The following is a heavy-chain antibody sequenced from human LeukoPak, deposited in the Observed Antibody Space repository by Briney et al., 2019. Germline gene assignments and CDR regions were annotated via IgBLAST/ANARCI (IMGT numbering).Heavy chain of an antibody. CDR2: IYYSGST. CDR1: GGSISSSSYY. D-gene: IGHD2-8*01. Sequence: SETLSLTCTVSGGSISSSSYYWGWIRQPPGKGLEWIGSIYYSGSTYYNPSLKSRVTISVDTSKNQFSLKLGSVTAADTAVYYCARDRHGNWFDPWGQGTLVTVSS. CDR3: ARDRHGNWFDP. V-gene: IGHV4-39*07. J-gene: IGHJ5*02.